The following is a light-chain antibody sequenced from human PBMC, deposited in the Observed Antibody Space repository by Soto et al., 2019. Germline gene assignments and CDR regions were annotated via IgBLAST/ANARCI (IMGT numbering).Light chain of an antibody. V-gene: IGKV1-5*03. CDR3: QQYSTYQYT. CDR1: QSITDL. CDR2: KAS. J-gene: IGKJ2*01. Sequence: IQMTQSPSTLSASVGDRVTISCRASQSITDLLAWYQQKPGKAPQLLIHKASNLERGVSSRFSGSGSGTEVTLTISSLQPDDFATYYCQQYSTYQYTFGQGTKLEI.